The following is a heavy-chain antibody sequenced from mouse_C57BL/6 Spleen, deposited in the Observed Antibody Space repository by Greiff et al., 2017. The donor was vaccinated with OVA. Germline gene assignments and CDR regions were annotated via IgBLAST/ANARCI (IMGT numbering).Heavy chain of an antibody. CDR2: ISYDGSN. CDR3: ARGGNYYGSSPLAY. J-gene: IGHJ3*01. D-gene: IGHD1-1*01. V-gene: IGHV3-6*01. CDR1: GYSITSGYY. Sequence: ESGPGLVKPSQSLSLTCSVTGYSITSGYYWNWIRQFPGNKLEWMGYISYDGSNNYNPSLKNRISITRDTSKNQFFLKLNSVTTEDTATYYCARGGNYYGSSPLAYWGEGTLVTVSA.